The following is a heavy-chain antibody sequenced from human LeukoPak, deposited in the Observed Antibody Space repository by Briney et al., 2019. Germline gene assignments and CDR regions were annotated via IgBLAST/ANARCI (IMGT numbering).Heavy chain of an antibody. J-gene: IGHJ4*02. Sequence: PGGSLRLSCAASGFTFSSYAMSWVRQAPGKGLEWVSAISGSGGSTYYADSVKGRFTVSRDNSKNTLFLQMNSLRAEDTAVYYCAKHYDSSGYYYVDYWGQGTLVTVSS. CDR2: ISGSGGST. V-gene: IGHV3-23*01. D-gene: IGHD3-22*01. CDR3: AKHYDSSGYYYVDY. CDR1: GFTFSSYA.